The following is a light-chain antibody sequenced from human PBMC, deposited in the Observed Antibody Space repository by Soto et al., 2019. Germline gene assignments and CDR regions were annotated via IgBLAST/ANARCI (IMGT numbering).Light chain of an antibody. CDR1: SSNIGINT. V-gene: IGLV1-44*01. CDR3: ASWDDSLNGRL. Sequence: QLVLTQPPSASGTPGQRVTISCSGSSSNIGINTVNWYQQVPGTAPKLLIYSNNLRPSGVPDRFSGSKSGTSASLAISGLQSEDEGDYYCASWDDSLNGRLFGGGTKLTVL. J-gene: IGLJ2*01. CDR2: SNN.